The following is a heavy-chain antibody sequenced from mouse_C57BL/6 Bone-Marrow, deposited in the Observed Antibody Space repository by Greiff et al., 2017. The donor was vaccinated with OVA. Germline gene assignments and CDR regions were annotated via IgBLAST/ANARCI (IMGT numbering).Heavy chain of an antibody. CDR1: GFNIKDDY. J-gene: IGHJ1*03. D-gene: IGHD1-1*01. Sequence: VQLQQSGAELVRPGASVKLSCTASGFNIKDDYMHWVKQRPEQGLEWIGWIDPENGDTEYASKFQGKATITADTSSNTAYLQLSSLTSEDTAVYYCTPRSSYRYFDVWGTGTTVTVSS. V-gene: IGHV14-4*01. CDR2: IDPENGDT. CDR3: TPRSSYRYFDV.